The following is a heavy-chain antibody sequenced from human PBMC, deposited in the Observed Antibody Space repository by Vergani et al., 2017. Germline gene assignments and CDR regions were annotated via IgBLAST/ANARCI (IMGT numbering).Heavy chain of an antibody. Sequence: QVQLQESGPGLVKPSQTLSLTCTVSGASINNDFYYWHWIRQPAGKGLEWIGRIYVSGITDYNSSLQSRVSMSVDTSKNQFSLTLTSVTAADTAVYYCASTYCGGDCYGQGTLVTVSS. CDR3: ASTYCGGDC. J-gene: IGHJ4*02. CDR1: GASINNDFYY. CDR2: IYVSGIT. V-gene: IGHV4-61*02. D-gene: IGHD2-21*01.